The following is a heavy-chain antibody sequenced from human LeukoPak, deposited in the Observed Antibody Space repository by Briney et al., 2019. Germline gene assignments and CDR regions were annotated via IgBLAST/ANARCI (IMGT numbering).Heavy chain of an antibody. V-gene: IGHV3-48*03. D-gene: IGHD6-13*01. CDR2: ISSSGSTI. CDR1: GFTFSSYE. CDR3: ARGYSSSWYKYYFDY. Sequence: GGSLRLSCAASGFTFSSYEMNWVRQAPGKGLEWVSYISSSGSTIYYADPVKGRFTISRDNAKNSLYLRMNSLRAEDTAVYYCARGYSSSWYKYYFDYWGQGTLVTVSS. J-gene: IGHJ4*02.